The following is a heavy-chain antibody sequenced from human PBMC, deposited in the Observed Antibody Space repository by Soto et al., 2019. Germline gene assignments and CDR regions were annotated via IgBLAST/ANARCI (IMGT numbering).Heavy chain of an antibody. CDR3: AREVVVAAEVYYYYYGMDV. D-gene: IGHD2-15*01. CDR2: IYYSGST. V-gene: IGHV4-31*03. Sequence: PSETLSLTCTVSGGSISSGGYYWSWIRQHPGKGLEWIGYIYYSGSTYYNPSLKSRVTISVDTSKNQFSLKLSSVTAADTAVYYCAREVVVAAEVYYYYYGMDVWGQGTTVTVSS. CDR1: GGSISSGGYY. J-gene: IGHJ6*02.